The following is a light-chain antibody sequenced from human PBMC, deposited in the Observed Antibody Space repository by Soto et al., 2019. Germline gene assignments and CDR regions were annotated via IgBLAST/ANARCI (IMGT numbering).Light chain of an antibody. CDR1: RSISFF. CDR3: QQGYGTPFT. V-gene: IGKV1-39*01. Sequence: DIQITHSPSSLSCSFVDRVTITGRASRSISFFLNWYQQKPGGAPKLLIYSASTLQTGVPSRFTGSGSGTDFTLSISSLQPQDSATYYCQQGYGTPFTFGQGTRLEIK. CDR2: SAS. J-gene: IGKJ5*01.